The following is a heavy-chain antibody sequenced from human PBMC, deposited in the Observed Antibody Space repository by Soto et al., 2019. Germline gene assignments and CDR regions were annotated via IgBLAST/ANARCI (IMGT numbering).Heavy chain of an antibody. D-gene: IGHD6-13*01. V-gene: IGHV4-30-4*01. CDR2: IYYSGNT. Sequence: PSETLSLTCTVSGGSISSGDYYWSWIRQHPGKGLEWIGYIYYSGNTYYNPSLKSRVTISVDTSKNQFSLKLSSVTAADTAVYYCARAFIAAADNWFDPWGQGTLVTVSS. CDR3: ARAFIAAADNWFDP. CDR1: GGSISSGDYY. J-gene: IGHJ5*02.